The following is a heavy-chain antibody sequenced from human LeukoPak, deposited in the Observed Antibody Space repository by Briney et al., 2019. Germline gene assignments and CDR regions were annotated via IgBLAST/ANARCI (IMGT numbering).Heavy chain of an antibody. Sequence: GGSLRLSCAASGFSFSTSPMSWVRQPPGKGLEWVSALNNGPGATFYRDSVRGRFTISRDDSKSTLYLQMNSLRAEDTGTYYCAKTHYDLLDVWGQGTTVTVSS. CDR1: GFSFSTSP. D-gene: IGHD5-12*01. CDR2: LNNGPGAT. CDR3: AKTHYDLLDV. V-gene: IGHV3-23*01. J-gene: IGHJ6*02.